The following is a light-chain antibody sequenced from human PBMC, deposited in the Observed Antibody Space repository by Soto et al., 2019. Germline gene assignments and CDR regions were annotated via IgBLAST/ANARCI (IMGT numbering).Light chain of an antibody. Sequence: QLVLTQPPSASGTPGQRVTISCSGSSSNIGSNTVNCYQQLPGTAPKLLIYINNHRPSGVPDRFSGSKSGTSASLAISGLQSEDEADYYCAAWDDSLNGVVFGGGTKLTVL. J-gene: IGLJ2*01. V-gene: IGLV1-44*01. CDR1: SSNIGSNT. CDR3: AAWDDSLNGVV. CDR2: INN.